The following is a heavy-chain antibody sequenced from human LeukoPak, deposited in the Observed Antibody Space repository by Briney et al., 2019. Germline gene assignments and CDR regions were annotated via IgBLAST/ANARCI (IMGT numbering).Heavy chain of an antibody. D-gene: IGHD3-22*01. Sequence: PSETLSLTCTVSGGSVSSADYYWSWIRHPPGKTLEWIGYIYHTGSNNYKYSLKSRVTISLDTSKNQFSLKLSSVTAADTAVYYCARAPYYYDSSGYLDFDYWGQGTLVTVSS. CDR3: ARAPYYYDSSGYLDFDY. J-gene: IGHJ4*02. CDR2: IYHTGSN. CDR1: GGSVSSADYY. V-gene: IGHV4-61*08.